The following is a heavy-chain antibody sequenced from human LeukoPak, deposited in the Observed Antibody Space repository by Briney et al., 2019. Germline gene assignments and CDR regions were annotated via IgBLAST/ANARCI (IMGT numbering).Heavy chain of an antibody. Sequence: GASVKVSCKASGYTFTSYYTHWVRQAPGQGLEWMGLINPSGSSTSYAQKFQGRLSLTRDMSTSTDYMELSSLRSEDTAVYYCARDNSVGDTAWWFDPWGQGTLVTVSS. J-gene: IGHJ5*02. CDR1: GYTFTSYY. D-gene: IGHD1-26*01. CDR3: ARDNSVGDTAWWFDP. V-gene: IGHV1-46*01. CDR2: INPSGSST.